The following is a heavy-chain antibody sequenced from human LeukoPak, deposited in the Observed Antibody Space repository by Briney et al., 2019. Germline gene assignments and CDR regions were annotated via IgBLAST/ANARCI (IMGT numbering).Heavy chain of an antibody. CDR2: IYSGGST. V-gene: IGHV3-66*02. D-gene: IGHD5-18*01. CDR3: ARDSVDTAMIDY. Sequence: GGSLRLSCAASGFTVSSNYMSWVRQAPGEGLEWVSVIYSGGSTYYADSVKGRFTISRDNSKNTLYLQMNSLRAEDTAVYYCARDSVDTAMIDYWGQGTLVTVSS. CDR1: GFTVSSNY. J-gene: IGHJ4*02.